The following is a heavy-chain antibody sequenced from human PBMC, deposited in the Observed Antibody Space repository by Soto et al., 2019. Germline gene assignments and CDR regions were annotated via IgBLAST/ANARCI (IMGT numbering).Heavy chain of an antibody. D-gene: IGHD3-22*01. CDR3: ARPDYDSNTFYSFFDY. CDR2: IFHGGST. V-gene: IGHV4-34*12. CDR1: DGSFSGYY. Sequence: NPSETLSLTCAVYDGSFSGYYWSWIRQPPGKGLEWIGEIFHGGSTNYSPPLKSRVTISVDTSKNQFSLELSSVTAADTAVYFCARPDYDSNTFYSFFDYWGQGTLVTVSS. J-gene: IGHJ4*02.